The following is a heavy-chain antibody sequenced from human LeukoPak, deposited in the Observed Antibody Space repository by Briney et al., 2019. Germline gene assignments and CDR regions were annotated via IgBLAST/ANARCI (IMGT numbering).Heavy chain of an antibody. V-gene: IGHV4-59*11. CDR3: ARFSSDCSTASCYLTY. CDR1: GGSLSSHF. CDR2: IYYTGTT. Sequence: SETLSLTCTVSGGSLSSHFWGWIRQPPGKGLEPIGHIYYTGTTYYNPSLNSRVTISLDTSRNQFSLRLTSVTAADTAVYYCARFSSDCSTASCYLTYWGQGTLVTVSS. J-gene: IGHJ4*02. D-gene: IGHD2-2*01.